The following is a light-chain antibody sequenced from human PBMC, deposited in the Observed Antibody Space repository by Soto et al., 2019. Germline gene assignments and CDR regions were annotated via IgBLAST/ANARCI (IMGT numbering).Light chain of an antibody. V-gene: IGLV7-46*01. Sequence: QAVVTQEPSLTVSPGGTVTLTCGSSTGAVTSGHYPHWFQQKPGQAPRTLIYDTSIRHSWTPARFSGSLLGGKAALTLSDAQLDDEAYYYCLVIDRGVWEVFGTGTKLTVL. J-gene: IGLJ1*01. CDR1: TGAVTSGHY. CDR2: DTS. CDR3: LVIDRGVWEV.